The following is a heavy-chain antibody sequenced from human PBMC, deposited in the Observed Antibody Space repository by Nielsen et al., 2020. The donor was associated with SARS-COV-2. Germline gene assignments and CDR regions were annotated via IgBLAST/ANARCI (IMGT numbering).Heavy chain of an antibody. J-gene: IGHJ4*02. CDR1: GFAFSYFA. Sequence: GGSLRLSCAASGFAFSYFAIHWVRQAPGKGLEWVALISNDGTKKFYSDSVRGRFTISRDEPRNTVYLQANSLRLEDTAIYYCARNHYGTSETSGFYEYWGQGTLVSVSS. D-gene: IGHD1-14*01. CDR2: ISNDGTKK. V-gene: IGHV3-30*14. CDR3: ARNHYGTSETSGFYEY.